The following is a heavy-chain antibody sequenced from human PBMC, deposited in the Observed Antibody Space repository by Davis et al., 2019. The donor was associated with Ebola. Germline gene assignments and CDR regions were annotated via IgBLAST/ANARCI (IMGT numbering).Heavy chain of an antibody. CDR3: ARVGRLRYFDQPYYYYGMDV. V-gene: IGHV4-34*01. Sequence: MPSETLSLTCAVSGGSFSGYYWTWIRQPPGKGLEWIGEINHSGRTKYNPSLKSRVTISVDTVKNQFSLKLSSVTAADTAVYYCARVGRLRYFDQPYYYYGMDVWGQGTTVTVSS. CDR1: GGSFSGYY. D-gene: IGHD3-9*01. J-gene: IGHJ6*02. CDR2: INHSGRT.